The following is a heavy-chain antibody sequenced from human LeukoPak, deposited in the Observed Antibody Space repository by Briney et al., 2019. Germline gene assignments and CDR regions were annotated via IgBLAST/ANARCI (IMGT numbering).Heavy chain of an antibody. CDR3: ARFLVRYSSSSS. CDR1: GYTFTGYY. Sequence: ASVKVSCKASGYTFTGYYMHWVRQAPGQGLEWMGWINPNSGGTNYAQKFQGRVTMTRDTSISTAYMELSRLRSDDTAVYYCARFLVRYSSSSSWGQGTLVTVSS. J-gene: IGHJ4*02. CDR2: INPNSGGT. D-gene: IGHD6-6*01. V-gene: IGHV1-2*02.